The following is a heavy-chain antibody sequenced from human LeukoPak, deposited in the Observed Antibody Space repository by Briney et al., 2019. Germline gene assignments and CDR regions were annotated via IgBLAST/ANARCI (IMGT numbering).Heavy chain of an antibody. J-gene: IGHJ4*02. CDR2: IYYSGST. Sequence: PSETLSLTCTVSGGSISSYYWSWIRKPPGKGQEWIGYIYYSGSTNYNPSLKSRVTISVDTSKNQFSLKLSSVTAADTAVYYCARGLPSYDFWSGYYPYYFDYWGQGTLVTVSS. CDR3: ARGLPSYDFWSGYYPYYFDY. V-gene: IGHV4-59*01. D-gene: IGHD3-3*01. CDR1: GGSISSYY.